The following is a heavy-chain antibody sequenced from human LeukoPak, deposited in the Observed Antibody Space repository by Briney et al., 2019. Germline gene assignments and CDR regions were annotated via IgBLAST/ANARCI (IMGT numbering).Heavy chain of an antibody. CDR3: AKDRYGSGSDTP. CDR2: IRYDGSNK. CDR1: GFTFSSYG. D-gene: IGHD3-10*01. Sequence: GGSLGLSCAVPGFTFSSYGMHWVRQAPGKGLEWVAFIRYDGSNKYYADSVKGRFTISRDNSKNTLSLQMNSLRTEDTAVYYCAKDRYGSGSDTPWGQGTLVTVSS. J-gene: IGHJ5*02. V-gene: IGHV3-30*02.